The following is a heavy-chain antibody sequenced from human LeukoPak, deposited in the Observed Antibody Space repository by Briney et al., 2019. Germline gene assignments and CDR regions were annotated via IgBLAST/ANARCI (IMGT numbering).Heavy chain of an antibody. J-gene: IGHJ4*02. Sequence: SETLSLTCTVSGGSISSYYWSWIRQPPGKGLEWIGYIYYSGSTNYNPSLKSRVTISVDTSKNQFSLKLSSVTAADTAVYYCARTYYYDSSGYYYIGTGYYFDYWGQGTLVTVSS. CDR1: GGSISSYY. CDR2: IYYSGST. D-gene: IGHD3-22*01. CDR3: ARTYYYDSSGYYYIGTGYYFDY. V-gene: IGHV4-59*08.